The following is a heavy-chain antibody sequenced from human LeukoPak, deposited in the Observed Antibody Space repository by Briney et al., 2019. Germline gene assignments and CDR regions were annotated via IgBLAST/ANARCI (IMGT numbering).Heavy chain of an antibody. CDR3: AKATGTLGN. V-gene: IGHV3-23*01. CDR1: GFTFSNYA. J-gene: IGHJ4*02. CDR2: ISNSDSNT. Sequence: GGSLRLSCAASGFTFSNYAMSWVRQAPGKGLDWVSTISNSDSNTYYADSVKGRFTISRDNSKNTLYLQMNSLTAEDTAIYYCAKATGTLGNWGQGTLVTVSS. D-gene: IGHD1-1*01.